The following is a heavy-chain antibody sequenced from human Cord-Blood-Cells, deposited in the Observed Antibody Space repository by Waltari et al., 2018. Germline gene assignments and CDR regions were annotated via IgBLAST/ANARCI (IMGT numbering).Heavy chain of an antibody. J-gene: IGHJ4*02. CDR3: ALITIFGVVKGSFDY. V-gene: IGHV1-3*01. CDR2: INAGNGNT. Sequence: QVQLVQSGAEVKKPGASVKVSCKASGYTFTSYAMHWVRQAPGQRLEWMGWINAGNGNTKYSQKFQGRVTITRDTSASTAYMELSSLRSEDTAVYYCALITIFGVVKGSFDYWGQGTLVTVSS. D-gene: IGHD3-3*01. CDR1: GYTFTSYA.